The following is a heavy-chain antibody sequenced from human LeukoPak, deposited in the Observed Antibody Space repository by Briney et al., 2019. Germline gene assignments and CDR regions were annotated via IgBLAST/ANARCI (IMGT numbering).Heavy chain of an antibody. CDR3: ARVSTIGSGWYYYYYYMDV. V-gene: IGHV1-8*03. J-gene: IGHJ6*03. D-gene: IGHD6-19*01. CDR2: MNTNSGNT. Sequence: ASVKVSCKASGYTFPSYDINWVRQATGQGLEWMGWMNTNSGNTGYAKKFQGRVTITRNTSIRTTYMELSSLRSEDTAVYYFARVSTIGSGWYYYYYYMDVWGKGTTVTVSS. CDR1: GYTFPSYD.